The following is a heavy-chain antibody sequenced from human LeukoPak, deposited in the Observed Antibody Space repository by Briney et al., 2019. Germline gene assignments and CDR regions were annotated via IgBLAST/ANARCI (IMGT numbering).Heavy chain of an antibody. J-gene: IGHJ3*02. CDR2: ISAYNGNR. V-gene: IGHV1-18*01. CDR3: AKDHYNILTGYFRDAFDI. Sequence: GASVKVSCKASGYTFTNYGINWVRQAPGQGLEWMGWISAYNGNRDSAQKLQGRVTMTIDTSTSTAYMELRSLRSDDTAVYYCAKDHYNILTGYFRDAFDIWGQGTMVTVSS. CDR1: GYTFTNYG. D-gene: IGHD3-9*01.